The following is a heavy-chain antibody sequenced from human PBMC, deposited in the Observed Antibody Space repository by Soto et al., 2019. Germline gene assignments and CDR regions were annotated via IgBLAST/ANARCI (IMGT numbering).Heavy chain of an antibody. CDR2: INHSGST. CDR1: GGSFSGYY. V-gene: IGHV4-34*01. J-gene: IGHJ4*02. D-gene: IGHD3-10*01. Sequence: QVQLQQWGAGLLKPSETLSLTCAVYGGSFSGYYWSWIRQPPGKGLEWIGEINHSGSTNYNPSLKSRVTISVDTSKNQFSLKLSSVTAADTAVYYCAFTPHTGSRYYWGQGTLVTVSS. CDR3: AFTPHTGSRYY.